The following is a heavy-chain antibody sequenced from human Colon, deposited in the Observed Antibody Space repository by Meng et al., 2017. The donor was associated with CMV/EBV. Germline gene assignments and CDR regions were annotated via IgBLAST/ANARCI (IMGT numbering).Heavy chain of an antibody. V-gene: IGHV1-2*02. CDR3: ARDLWSGSSDYFDY. CDR2: INPKSGDT. CDR1: GCTFTGFY. Sequence: QVQPVQSGAGVKKPGASVKVSCKASGCTFTGFYIQWVRQAPGQGLEWMGWINPKSGDTIYEQKFQGRVTMTRDTSISTVYMDLNSLRSDDTAVYFCARDLWSGSSDYFDYWGQGTLVTVSS. D-gene: IGHD3-3*01. J-gene: IGHJ4*02.